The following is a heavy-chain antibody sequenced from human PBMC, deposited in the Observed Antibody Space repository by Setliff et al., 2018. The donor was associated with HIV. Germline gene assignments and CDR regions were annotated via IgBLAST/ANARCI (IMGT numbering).Heavy chain of an antibody. Sequence: GGSLILSCAASGFTFRSYSINWVRQAPGKGLEWVSSISSSISYIYYADSVKGRFTISSDNAKNSLYLQMNSLRAEDTFVYYCARSGSGSYYRNYYYYMDVWGKGTTVTVSS. J-gene: IGHJ6*03. CDR1: GFTFRSYS. D-gene: IGHD3-10*01. CDR2: ISSSISYI. CDR3: ARSGSGSYYRNYYYYMDV. V-gene: IGHV3-21*01.